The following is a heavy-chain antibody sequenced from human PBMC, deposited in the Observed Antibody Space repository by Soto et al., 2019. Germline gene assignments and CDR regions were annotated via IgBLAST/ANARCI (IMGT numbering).Heavy chain of an antibody. CDR2: IYSGGST. CDR3: ARDNGSSWLSIDY. CDR1: GFTVSSNY. D-gene: IGHD6-13*01. J-gene: IGHJ4*02. Sequence: PGGSLRLSCAASGFTVSSNYMSWVRQAPGKGLEWVSVIYSGGSTYYADSVKGRFTISRDNSKNTLYLQMNSLRAEDTAVYYCARDNGSSWLSIDYWGQGTLATVSS. V-gene: IGHV3-53*01.